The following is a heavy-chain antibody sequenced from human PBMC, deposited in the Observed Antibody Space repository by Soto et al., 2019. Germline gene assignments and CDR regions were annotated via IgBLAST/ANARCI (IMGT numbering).Heavy chain of an antibody. D-gene: IGHD2-8*01. V-gene: IGHV4-59*01. CDR1: GGSISSYY. CDR3: ARDVGWHCINGVCYTGWLDP. CDR2: IYYSGST. J-gene: IGHJ5*02. Sequence: PSETLSLTCTVSGGSISSYYWSWIRQPPGKGLEWIGYIYYSGSTNYNPSLKSRVTISVDTSKNQFSLKLSSVTAADTAVYYCARDVGWHCINGVCYTGWLDPWGQGPLVTVSS.